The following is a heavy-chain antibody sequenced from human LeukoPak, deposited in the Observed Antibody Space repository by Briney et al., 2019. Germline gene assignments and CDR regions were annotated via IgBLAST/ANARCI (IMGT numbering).Heavy chain of an antibody. D-gene: IGHD3-16*01. V-gene: IGHV1-69*13. Sequence: SLKVSCKASGGTFSRYAISWGRQAPGQGREWMGGIIPIFGTANYAQKFQGRVTITADESTSTAYMELSSLRSEDTAVYYCARVANYDYVWGSLNWFDPWGEGTLVTVSS. CDR3: ARVANYDYVWGSLNWFDP. CDR2: IIPIFGTA. J-gene: IGHJ5*02. CDR1: GGTFSRYA.